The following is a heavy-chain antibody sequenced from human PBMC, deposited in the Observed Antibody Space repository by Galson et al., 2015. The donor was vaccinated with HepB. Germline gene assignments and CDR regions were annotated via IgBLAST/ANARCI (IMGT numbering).Heavy chain of an antibody. D-gene: IGHD2-15*01. V-gene: IGHV4-34*01. CDR2: INHSGST. J-gene: IGHJ5*02. Sequence: KGLEWIGEINHSGSTNYNASLKSRVTISVDTSRNQFSLKLSSVTAADTAMYYCARGGIWYCSGGSCSSNWFDPWGQGTLVTASS. CDR3: ARGGIWYCSGGSCSSNWFDP.